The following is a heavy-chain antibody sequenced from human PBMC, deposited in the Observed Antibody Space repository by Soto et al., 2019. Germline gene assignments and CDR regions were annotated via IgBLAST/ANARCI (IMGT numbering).Heavy chain of an antibody. V-gene: IGHV2-5*02. CDR2: IYWDDDK. CDR1: GFSLSTTRVG. CDR3: AHTLVAGLGYYFDY. Sequence: QITLKESGPTLVKPTQTLTLTCTFSGFSLSTTRVGVGWIRQPPGKALEGLALIYWDDDKRYSPFLKSRLTITKDTSKNPVVLTMTNMDPMDTATYFCAHTLVAGLGYYFDYWGQGTLVTVSS. D-gene: IGHD6-19*01. J-gene: IGHJ4*02.